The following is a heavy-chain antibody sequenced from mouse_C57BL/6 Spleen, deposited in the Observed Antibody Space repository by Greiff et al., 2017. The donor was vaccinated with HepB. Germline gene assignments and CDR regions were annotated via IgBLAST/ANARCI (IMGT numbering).Heavy chain of an antibody. J-gene: IGHJ4*01. V-gene: IGHV5-6*01. Sequence: EVKLVESGGDLVKPGGSLKLSCAASGFTFSSYGMSWVRQTPDKRLEWVATISSGGSYTYYPDSVKGRFPISRDNATNTLYLQMSSLKSEDTAMYICARHRGDYNAMDSWGQGTPDTVSS. CDR2: ISSGGSYT. CDR1: GFTFSSYG. D-gene: IGHD3-3*01. CDR3: ARHRGDYNAMDS.